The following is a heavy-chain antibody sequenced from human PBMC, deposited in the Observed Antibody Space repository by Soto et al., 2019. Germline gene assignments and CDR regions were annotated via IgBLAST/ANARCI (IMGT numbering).Heavy chain of an antibody. Sequence: GGSLRLSCAASRFTFSTYAIHWVRRAPGKGLEWVAVISYDASNKYYADSVKGRFTISRDNSKNTLYLQMNSLRAEDTAIYYCARAGSGVYENSGWVEASYYYYGMDVWGQGTTVTVSS. J-gene: IGHJ6*02. V-gene: IGHV3-30-3*01. CDR1: RFTFSTYA. CDR2: ISYDASNK. D-gene: IGHD6-19*01. CDR3: ARAGSGVYENSGWVEASYYYYGMDV.